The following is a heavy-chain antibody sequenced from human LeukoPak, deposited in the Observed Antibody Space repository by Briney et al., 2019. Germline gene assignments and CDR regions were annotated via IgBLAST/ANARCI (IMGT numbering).Heavy chain of an antibody. CDR1: GYIFTTYG. D-gene: IGHD6-19*01. V-gene: IGHV1-18*01. Sequence: GASVKVSCKASGYIFTTYGINWVRQAPGQGLEWMGWISGYNGATNYAQNFQGRVTMTTDTSTSTAYMELRSLRSDETAVYYCARDSLGVSRGWYRENTFDIWGRGTLVTVSS. J-gene: IGHJ3*02. CDR3: ARDSLGVSRGWYRENTFDI. CDR2: ISGYNGAT.